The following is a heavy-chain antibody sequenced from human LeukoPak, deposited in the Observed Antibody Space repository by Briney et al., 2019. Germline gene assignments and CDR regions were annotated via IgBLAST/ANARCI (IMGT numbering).Heavy chain of an antibody. CDR1: GYTFTGYY. CDR3: ARVRRSGGSCLGY. J-gene: IGHJ4*02. D-gene: IGHD2-15*01. V-gene: IGHV1-2*02. CDR2: INPNSGVT. Sequence: ASVKVSCKASGYTFTGYYMHWVRQAPGQGLEWMGWINPNSGVTNYAQKFQGRVTMTRDTSISTAYMELSRLRSDDTAVYYCARVRRSGGSCLGYWGQGTLVTVSS.